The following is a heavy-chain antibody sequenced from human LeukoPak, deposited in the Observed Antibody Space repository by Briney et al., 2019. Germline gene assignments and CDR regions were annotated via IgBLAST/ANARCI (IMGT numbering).Heavy chain of an antibody. D-gene: IGHD3-10*01. CDR3: ARSPRGSGTYFRWFDP. Sequence: SETLSLTCTVSGGSVSSVSYLWSWIRQPAGRGLEWLGRIYISGGTDYNPSLKGRVTISVNTSKNEISLRLTSVTAADTAVYYCARSPRGSGTYFRWFDPWGQGTLVTVSS. CDR2: IYISGGT. V-gene: IGHV4-61*02. J-gene: IGHJ5*01. CDR1: GGSVSSVSYL.